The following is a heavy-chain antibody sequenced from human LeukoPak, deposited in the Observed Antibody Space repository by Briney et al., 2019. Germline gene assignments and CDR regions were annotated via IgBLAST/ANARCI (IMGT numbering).Heavy chain of an antibody. CDR3: ARDGAMAGAFDI. V-gene: IGHV3-21*01. CDR1: GFTFSSYS. CDR2: ISSSSYI. J-gene: IGHJ3*02. Sequence: GGSLRLSCAASGFTFSSYSMNWVRQAPGKGLEWVSSISSSSYIYYADSVKGRFTISRDNAKNSLYLQMNSLRAEDTAVYYCARDGAMAGAFDIWGQGTMVTVSS. D-gene: IGHD5-18*01.